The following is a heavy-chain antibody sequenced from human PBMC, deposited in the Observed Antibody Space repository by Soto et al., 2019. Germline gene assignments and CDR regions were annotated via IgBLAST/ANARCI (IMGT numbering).Heavy chain of an antibody. CDR3: ARGVLGYDILTGYKTDYGMDV. Sequence: SVKVSCKASGYTFTGYYMHWVRQAPGQGLEWMGWINPNSGGTNYAQKFQGWVTMTRDTSISTAYMELSRLRSDDTAVYYCARGVLGYDILTGYKTDYGMDVWGQGTTVTVSS. CDR2: INPNSGGT. J-gene: IGHJ6*02. V-gene: IGHV1-2*04. CDR1: GYTFTGYY. D-gene: IGHD3-9*01.